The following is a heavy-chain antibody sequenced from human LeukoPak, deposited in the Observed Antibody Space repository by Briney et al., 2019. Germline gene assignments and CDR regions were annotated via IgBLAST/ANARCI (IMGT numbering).Heavy chain of an antibody. CDR2: IYYSGST. J-gene: IGHJ6*03. V-gene: IGHV4-61*01. CDR3: ASIKAGYYYYMDV. CDR1: GGSISSSSYY. D-gene: IGHD6-19*01. Sequence: PSETLSLTCTVSGGSISSSSYYWSWIRQPPGKGLEWIGYIYYSGSTNYNPSLKSRVTISVDTSTNQFSLKLSSVTAADTAVYYCASIKAGYYYYMDVWGKGTTVTVSS.